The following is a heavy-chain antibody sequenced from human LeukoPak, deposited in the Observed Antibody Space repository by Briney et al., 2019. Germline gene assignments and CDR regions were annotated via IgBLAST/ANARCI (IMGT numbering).Heavy chain of an antibody. Sequence: SVKVSCKASGGTFSSYAISWVRQAPGQGLEWMGGIIPIFGTANYAQKFQGRVTITADESTSTAYMELSSLRSEDAAVYYCARTQTRNTIFGVVTSLMDVWGKGTTVTVSS. CDR1: GGTFSSYA. D-gene: IGHD3-3*01. CDR2: IIPIFGTA. CDR3: ARTQTRNTIFGVVTSLMDV. V-gene: IGHV1-69*13. J-gene: IGHJ6*04.